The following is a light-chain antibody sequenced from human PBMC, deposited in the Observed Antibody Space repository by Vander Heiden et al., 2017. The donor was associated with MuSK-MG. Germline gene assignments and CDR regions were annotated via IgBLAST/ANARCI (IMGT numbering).Light chain of an antibody. CDR1: NSDIGDYNY. J-gene: IGLJ1*01. CDR3: NSHTSATTYV. V-gene: IGLV2-14*03. Sequence: QSALTQPPSVSGSPGQSITISCTGTNSDIGDYNYVSWYQQRPGRAPHLLIFDVTNRPSGVSDRFSGSKSGNTASPTISGLRPEDEADYYCNSHTSATTYVFGSGTRVTVL. CDR2: DVT.